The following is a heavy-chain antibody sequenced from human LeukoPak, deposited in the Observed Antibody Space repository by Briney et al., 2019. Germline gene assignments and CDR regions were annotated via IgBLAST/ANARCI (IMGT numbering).Heavy chain of an antibody. CDR2: IGSTI. D-gene: IGHD1-26*01. CDR1: GFSLSDYY. Sequence: PGGSLRLSCVASGFSLSDYYMSWIRQAPGKGLEWVSYIGSTIYYADSVKGRFTISRDNAKNSLYLQMNSLRAEDTAVYYCARDRGIVGTTGYYYMDVWGKGTTVTVSS. J-gene: IGHJ6*03. V-gene: IGHV3-11*04. CDR3: ARDRGIVGTTGYYYMDV.